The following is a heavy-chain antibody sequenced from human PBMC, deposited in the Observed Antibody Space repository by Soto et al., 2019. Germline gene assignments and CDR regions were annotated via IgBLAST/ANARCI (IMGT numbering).Heavy chain of an antibody. CDR2: ISAYNGNT. CDR3: ARVLDCSGDCYPYYFHS. CDR1: GYTFTSYG. J-gene: IGHJ4*01. Sequence: QVQLVQSGAEVKKPGASVKVSCKASGYTFTSYGISWVRQAPGQGLEWMGWISAYNGNTNYAQKLQGRVTMTTDTSTSTADTEMRSLTSDETAVYYCARVLDCSGDCYPYYFHSWGHGTLVSVSS. D-gene: IGHD2-21*02. V-gene: IGHV1-18*01.